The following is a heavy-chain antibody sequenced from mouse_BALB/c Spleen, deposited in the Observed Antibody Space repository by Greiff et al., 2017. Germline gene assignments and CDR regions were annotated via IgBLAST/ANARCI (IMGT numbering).Heavy chain of an antibody. CDR1: GYTFTNYW. CDR3: ARKGGNYDAMDY. V-gene: IGHV1-63*02. Sequence: VQLQQSGAELVRPGTSVKISCKASGYTFTNYWLGWVKQRPGHGLEWIGDIYPGGGYTNYNEKFKGKATLTADTSSSTAYMQLSSLTSEDSAVYFCARKGGNYDAMDYWGQGTSVTVSS. D-gene: IGHD2-1*01. CDR2: IYPGGGYT. J-gene: IGHJ4*01.